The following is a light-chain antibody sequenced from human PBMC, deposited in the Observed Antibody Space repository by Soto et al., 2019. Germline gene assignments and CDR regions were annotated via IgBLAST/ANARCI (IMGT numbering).Light chain of an antibody. V-gene: IGKV3-15*01. Sequence: EIVLTQSPGTLSLSPGERATLSCRASQSVSSNYLAWYQQKPGQAPRLLIYGASTRATGIPARFSGSGSGTEFTPTIGSLQSEDFAVYYCQQYNNWLITFGQGTRLEIK. CDR3: QQYNNWLIT. J-gene: IGKJ5*01. CDR1: QSVSSN. CDR2: GAS.